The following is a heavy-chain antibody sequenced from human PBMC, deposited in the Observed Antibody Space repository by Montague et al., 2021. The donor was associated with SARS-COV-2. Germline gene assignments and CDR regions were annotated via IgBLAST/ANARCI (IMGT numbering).Heavy chain of an antibody. CDR3: ARGQPPRITFGGIISYGLDV. V-gene: IGHV4-34*01. CDR2: INHSGST. J-gene: IGHJ6*02. D-gene: IGHD3-16*02. CDR1: GGSFSGYY. Sequence: SETLSLTCAVYGGSFSGYYWTWIRQPPGQGLEWIGEINHSGSTNYNPSLESRVTISVDTSKNQFSLKLRSVTAADTAVYYCARGQPPRITFGGIISYGLDVWGQGTTVTVSS.